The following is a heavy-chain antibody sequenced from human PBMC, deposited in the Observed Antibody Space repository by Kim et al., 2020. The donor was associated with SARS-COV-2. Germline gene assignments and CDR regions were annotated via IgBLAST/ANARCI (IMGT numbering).Heavy chain of an antibody. J-gene: IGHJ4*02. D-gene: IGHD6-13*01. CDR3: ATDRTPQYSSSPLDY. V-gene: IGHV3-23*01. Sequence: DSVKGRFTISRDNTKNTLYLQMNSLSAEDTAVYYCATDRTPQYSSSPLDYWGQGTLVTVSS.